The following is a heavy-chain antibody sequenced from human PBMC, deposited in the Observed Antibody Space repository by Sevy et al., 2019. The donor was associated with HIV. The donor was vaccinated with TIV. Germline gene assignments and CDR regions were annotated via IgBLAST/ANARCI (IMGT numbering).Heavy chain of an antibody. D-gene: IGHD3-22*01. CDR2: IKQDGSEK. J-gene: IGHJ4*02. V-gene: IGHV3-7*03. CDR3: ARLKDDSSGYTFGY. CDR1: GFTFSRYW. Sequence: GGSLRLSSAASGFTFSRYWMSWVRQAPGKGLEWVANIKQDGSEKYYVDSVKGRFTISRDNAKNSLYLQMNSLRAEDTAVYYCARLKDDSSGYTFGYWGQGTLVTVSS.